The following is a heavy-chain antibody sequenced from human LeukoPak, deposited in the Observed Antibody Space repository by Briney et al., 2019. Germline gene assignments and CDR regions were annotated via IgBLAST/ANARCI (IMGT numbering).Heavy chain of an antibody. CDR2: ISGYNGNT. V-gene: IGHV1-18*04. J-gene: IGHJ4*02. Sequence: GASVKVSCKASGYTFSSYGISWVRQAPGQGLERMGWISGYNGNTNYAHKLQGRVTMTTDTSTSTAYMELRSLRSDDTAVYYCARDVSGWSYFDYWGQGTLVTVSS. CDR3: ARDVSGWSYFDY. CDR1: GYTFSSYG. D-gene: IGHD6-19*01.